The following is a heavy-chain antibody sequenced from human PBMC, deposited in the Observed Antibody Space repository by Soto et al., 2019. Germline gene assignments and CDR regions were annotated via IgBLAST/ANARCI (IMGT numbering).Heavy chain of an antibody. CDR1: GGTFSTYT. CDR3: SIGSWSEEIFDV. J-gene: IGHJ3*01. Sequence: QVHLVQSGAEVKKPGSSVKVSCKAAGGTFSTYTLIWVRQAPGQGLEWMGRIIPMLTVTNSAQKFQGRVTLTADKSTNTAFMELTSLRSDDTAVYYCSIGSWSEEIFDVWGQGTMVTVSS. CDR2: IIPMLTVT. D-gene: IGHD6-19*01. V-gene: IGHV1-69*02.